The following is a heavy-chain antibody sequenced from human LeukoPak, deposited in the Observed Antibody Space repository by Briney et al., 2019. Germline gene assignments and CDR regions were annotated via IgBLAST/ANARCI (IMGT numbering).Heavy chain of an antibody. CDR2: IKQDETEK. Sequence: AGGSLRLSCAASGFTFSNYWMSWVRQAPGKGLEWVANIKQDETEKYYVDSVKGRFTISRDNAKNSLFLQMNSLRADDTAVYYCARDLGSGWTPIDYWGQGTLVTVSS. D-gene: IGHD6-19*01. J-gene: IGHJ4*02. CDR3: ARDLGSGWTPIDY. CDR1: GFTFSNYW. V-gene: IGHV3-7*05.